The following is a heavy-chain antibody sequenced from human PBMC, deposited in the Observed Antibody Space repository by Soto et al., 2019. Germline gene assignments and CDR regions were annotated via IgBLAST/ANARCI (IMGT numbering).Heavy chain of an antibody. CDR1: GGTFSSYT. J-gene: IGHJ4*02. D-gene: IGHD6-13*01. V-gene: IGHV1-69*02. Sequence: QVQLVQSGAEVKKPGSSVKVSCKASGGTFSSYTISWVRQAPGQGLEWMGRIIPILGIANYAQKFQGRVTITADKSTSTAYMELSSLRSEDTAVYYCARGGSSWTGTYYFDYWGQGTLVTVSS. CDR3: ARGGSSWTGTYYFDY. CDR2: IIPILGIA.